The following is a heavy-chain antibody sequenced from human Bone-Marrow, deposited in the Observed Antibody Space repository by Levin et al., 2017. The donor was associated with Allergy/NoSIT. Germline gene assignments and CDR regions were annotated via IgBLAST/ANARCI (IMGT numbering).Heavy chain of an antibody. CDR2: ISDSSSDT. D-gene: IGHD4-17*01. V-gene: IGHV3-11*03. CDR1: GFTFSDHY. Sequence: TGGSLRLSCAASGFTFSDHYMSWIRQAPGKGLEWISYISDSSSDTNYADSVKGRFTISRDNGKNSVYLQMNSLRGEDTAVYYCARRLRYGVGPGSDYWGQGTLVTVSS. J-gene: IGHJ4*02. CDR3: ARRLRYGVGPGSDY.